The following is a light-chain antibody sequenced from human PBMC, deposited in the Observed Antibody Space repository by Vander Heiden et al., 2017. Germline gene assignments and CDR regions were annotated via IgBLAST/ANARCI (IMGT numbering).Light chain of an antibody. CDR3: QQHNSYPLT. V-gene: IGKV1-9*01. CDR1: QGISSY. Sequence: EIQLTPSPSFLSASVGDRVTITCRASQGISSYLAWYQQKPGKAPKLLIYAASTLQSGVPSKFSGSGSGTDFTLTISSLQPEDFATYYCQQHNSYPLTFGGGTKVEIK. J-gene: IGKJ4*01. CDR2: AAS.